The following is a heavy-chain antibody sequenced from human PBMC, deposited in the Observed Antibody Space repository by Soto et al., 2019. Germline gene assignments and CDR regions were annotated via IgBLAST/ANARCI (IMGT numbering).Heavy chain of an antibody. D-gene: IGHD6-19*01. Sequence: WVRQMPGKGLEWIGEINHSGSTNYNPSLKSRVTISVDSSKNQFSLKLSSVAAADTAEYYCASTIAVASNLSDYWGQGTLGTVSS. CDR2: INHSGST. V-gene: IGHV4-34*01. CDR3: ASTIAVASNLSDY. J-gene: IGHJ4*03.